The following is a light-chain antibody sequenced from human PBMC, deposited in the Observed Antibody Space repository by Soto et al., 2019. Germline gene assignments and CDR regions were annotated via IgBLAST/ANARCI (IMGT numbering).Light chain of an antibody. CDR3: AAWDFSFVV. CDR2: SNN. J-gene: IGLJ2*01. Sequence: QSVLTQPPSASGTPGQRVTISCSGSRSNIGTNPVTCYQQLPGMAPKLLIHSNNQRPSGVPDRFSGSKSGTSASLAISGLQSEYEADYYCAAWDFSFVVFGGGTNLTVL. CDR1: RSNIGTNP. V-gene: IGLV1-44*01.